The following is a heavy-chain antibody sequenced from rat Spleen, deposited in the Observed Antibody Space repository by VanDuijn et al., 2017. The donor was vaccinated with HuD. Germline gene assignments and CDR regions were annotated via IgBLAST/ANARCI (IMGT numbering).Heavy chain of an antibody. CDR1: GFTFSDFD. CDR2: INYDGSST. V-gene: IGHV5-7*01. Sequence: EVQLVESGGGFVQPGRSLKLSCAASGFTFSDFDMAWVRQAPNKGLEWVASINYDGSSTFYRDSVRARFTISRDNAKSTLYLQVDSLRSEDTATYYCTRGTYFRHWGQGVMVTVSS. CDR3: TRGTYFRH. D-gene: IGHD4-6*01. J-gene: IGHJ2*01.